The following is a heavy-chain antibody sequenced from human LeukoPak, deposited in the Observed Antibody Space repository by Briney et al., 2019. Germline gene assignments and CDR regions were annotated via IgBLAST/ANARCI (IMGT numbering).Heavy chain of an antibody. CDR1: GFNFDNYA. Sequence: PGGSLRLSCVVSGFNFDNYAVSWVRQAPGGGLEWISAMSAVGIYTYYADSVKGRFTISRDNSKNTLYLQMDSLRPEDTALYYCAKERGDYDVQTLTGSDYWGQGTLVSVSS. J-gene: IGHJ4*02. D-gene: IGHD3-10*02. CDR3: AKERGDYDVQTLTGSDY. CDR2: MSAVGIYT. V-gene: IGHV3-23*01.